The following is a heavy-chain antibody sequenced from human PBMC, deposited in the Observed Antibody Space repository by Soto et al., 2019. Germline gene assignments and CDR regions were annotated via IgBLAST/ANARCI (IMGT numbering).Heavy chain of an antibody. D-gene: IGHD3-3*01. CDR3: VSSLNYDFWRDGGRHFYFDY. V-gene: IGHV4-4*02. CDR1: GGSISSSYW. J-gene: IGHJ4*02. CDR2: IYHGGTT. Sequence: QVQLQASGPGLVKPSGTLSLTCAVSGGSISSSYWWNWVRQTPRGGLEWIGKIYHGGTTNYNPSLKNRVTISVDKSKNQFSLKLTSVTAADTAVYYCVSSLNYDFWRDGGRHFYFDYWGRGILATVSS.